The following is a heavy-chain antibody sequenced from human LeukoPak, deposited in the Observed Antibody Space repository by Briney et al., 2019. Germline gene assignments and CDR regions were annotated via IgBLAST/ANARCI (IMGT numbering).Heavy chain of an antibody. CDR2: TYYRSKWYN. V-gene: IGHV6-1*01. CDR1: GDSVSSNSAA. Sequence: SQTLSLTCAISGDSVSSNSAAWNWIRQSPSRGLEWLGRTYYRSKWYNDYAVSVKSRIAINPDTSKNQFSLQLNSVTPEDTAVYYCAREGEVAAAGPLDAFDIWGQGTMVTVSS. J-gene: IGHJ3*02. CDR3: AREGEVAAAGPLDAFDI. D-gene: IGHD6-13*01.